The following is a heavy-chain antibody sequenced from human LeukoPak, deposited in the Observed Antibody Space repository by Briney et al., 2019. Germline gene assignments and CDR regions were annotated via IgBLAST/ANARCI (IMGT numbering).Heavy chain of an antibody. J-gene: IGHJ4*02. Sequence: PSETLSLTCTVSGGSISSYYWSWVRQPPGKGLEWIGYTYYSGSTNYNPSLKSRVTMSVDTSKNQFSLKLSSVTAADTAVYYCVRGGIVGTTARIPLFDYWGQGTLVTVSS. CDR1: GGSISSYY. D-gene: IGHD1-26*01. CDR3: VRGGIVGTTARIPLFDY. V-gene: IGHV4-59*01. CDR2: TYYSGST.